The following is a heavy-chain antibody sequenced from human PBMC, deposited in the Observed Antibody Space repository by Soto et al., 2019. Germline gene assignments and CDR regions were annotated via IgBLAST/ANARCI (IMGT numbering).Heavy chain of an antibody. D-gene: IGHD3-3*01. CDR3: ARSRYYDFWSGYYYYYYMDV. V-gene: IGHV3-11*01. Sequence: GGSLRLSCAASGFTFSDYYMSWIRQAPGKGLEWVSYISSSGSTIYYADSVKGRFTISRDNAKNSLYLQMNSLRAEDTAVYYCARSRYYDFWSGYYYYYYMDVWGKGTTVTVSS. J-gene: IGHJ6*03. CDR2: ISSSGSTI. CDR1: GFTFSDYY.